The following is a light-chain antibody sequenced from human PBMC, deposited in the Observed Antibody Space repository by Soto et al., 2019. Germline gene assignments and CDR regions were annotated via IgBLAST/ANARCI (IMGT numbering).Light chain of an antibody. CDR2: GTS. V-gene: IGKV3-20*01. CDR1: RSVSSSY. CDR3: QQYGSSPYT. J-gene: IGKJ2*01. Sequence: VLTQSPGTLSLSPGERATLSCRASRSVSSSYLAWYQQKPGQAPRLLIYGTSNRATGIPDRFSGRGSGTDFTLTISSLEPEDFALYYCQQYGSSPYTFGQGTQLEIK.